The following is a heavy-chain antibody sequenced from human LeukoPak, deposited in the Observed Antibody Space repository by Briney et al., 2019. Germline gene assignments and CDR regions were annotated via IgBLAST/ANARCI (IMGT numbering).Heavy chain of an antibody. CDR3: ARSRSGYYEDY. Sequence: GGSLRLSCAASGFTFRSYSMNWVRQAPGRGLEWVSSISMSSSFIYYAESLKGRFTISRDNAKNSLSLQLNSLSAEDTAVYYCARSRSGYYEDYWGQGTLVTVSS. CDR1: GFTFRSYS. V-gene: IGHV3-21*01. D-gene: IGHD5-12*01. J-gene: IGHJ4*02. CDR2: ISMSSSFI.